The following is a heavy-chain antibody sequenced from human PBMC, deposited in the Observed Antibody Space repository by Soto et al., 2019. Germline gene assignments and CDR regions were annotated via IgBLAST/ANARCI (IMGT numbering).Heavy chain of an antibody. V-gene: IGHV4-4*02. CDR1: CGSIISSNW. CDR2: IYHSGST. J-gene: IGHJ6*02. D-gene: IGHD6-19*01. Sequence: PSETLSLTCAFSCGSIISSNWWSWVRQPPGKGLEWIGEIYHSGSTNYNPSLKSRVTISVDKSKNQFSLKLSSVTAADTAVYYCARDRSIAVAGTTWYYYGMDVWGQGTTVTVS. CDR3: ARDRSIAVAGTTWYYYGMDV.